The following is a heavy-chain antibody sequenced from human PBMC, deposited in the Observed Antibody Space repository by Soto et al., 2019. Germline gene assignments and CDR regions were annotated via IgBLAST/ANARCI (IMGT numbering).Heavy chain of an antibody. D-gene: IGHD3-3*01. CDR3: AKLDFWNSYYGLDV. CDR1: GFTFGTYA. Sequence: PGGSLRLSCAASGFTFGTYAMSWFCQAPGKGLEWVSSISGSDGTTYYADSVKGRFSISRDKSKNTLYLQMNSLRVEDTAIYYCAKLDFWNSYYGLDVWGQGTTVTVSS. J-gene: IGHJ6*01. CDR2: ISGSDGTT. V-gene: IGHV3-23*01.